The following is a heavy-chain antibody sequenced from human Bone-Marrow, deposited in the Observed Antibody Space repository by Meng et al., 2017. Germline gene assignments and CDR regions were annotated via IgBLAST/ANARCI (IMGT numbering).Heavy chain of an antibody. D-gene: IGHD2/OR15-2a*01. V-gene: IGHV3-23*01. CDR1: GFTFSSYA. Sequence: GESLKISCAASGFTFSSYAMSWVRQAPGKGLEWVSAISGSGGSTYYADSVKGRFTISRDNSKNTLYLQMNSLRAEDTAVYYCAKATSYFNELFDYWGQGTLVTVSS. CDR3: AKATSYFNELFDY. J-gene: IGHJ4*02. CDR2: ISGSGGST.